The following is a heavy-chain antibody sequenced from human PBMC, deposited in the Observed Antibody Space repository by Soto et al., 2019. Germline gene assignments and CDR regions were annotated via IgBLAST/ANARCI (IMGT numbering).Heavy chain of an antibody. V-gene: IGHV3-53*01. CDR3: AASVTAPGGFDV. Sequence: EVQLVESGGELIQPGGSLRLSCAVSGFTVTAQYMIWVRQAPGKDLEWVSGISTAGITYYADSVRGRFSISRDKTKKTLSLQMDTLKVDDTAVYYCAASVTAPGGFDVWGQGTMVTVSA. D-gene: IGHD2-21*02. CDR2: ISTAGIT. J-gene: IGHJ3*01. CDR1: GFTVTAQY.